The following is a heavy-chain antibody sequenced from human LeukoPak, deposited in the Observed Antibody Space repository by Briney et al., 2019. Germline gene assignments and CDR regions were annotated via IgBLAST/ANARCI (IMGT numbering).Heavy chain of an antibody. CDR3: ARDRLFIAAAGHNWFDP. V-gene: IGHV4-31*03. CDR2: IYYSGST. D-gene: IGHD6-13*01. J-gene: IGHJ5*02. Sequence: TSETLSLTCTVSGGSISSGGYYWSWIRQHPGKGLEWIGYIYYSGSTYYNPSLKSRVTISVDKSKNQFSLKLSSVTAADTAVYYCARDRLFIAAAGHNWFDPWGQGTLVTVSS. CDR1: GGSISSGGYY.